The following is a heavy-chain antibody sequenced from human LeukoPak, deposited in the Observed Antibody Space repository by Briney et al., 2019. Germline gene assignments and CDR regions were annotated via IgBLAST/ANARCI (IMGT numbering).Heavy chain of an antibody. D-gene: IGHD6-13*01. CDR1: GYTFTSYD. CDR2: MNPNSGNT. J-gene: IGHJ5*02. CDR3: ARLHIAAAGTRSNWFDP. V-gene: IGHV1-8*01. Sequence: ASVTVSCKASGYTFTSYDINWVGQAPGQGVEGMGWMNPNSGNTGYAQKFQGRVTMTRNTSISTAYMELSSLRSEDTAVYYCARLHIAAAGTRSNWFDPWGQGTLVTVSS.